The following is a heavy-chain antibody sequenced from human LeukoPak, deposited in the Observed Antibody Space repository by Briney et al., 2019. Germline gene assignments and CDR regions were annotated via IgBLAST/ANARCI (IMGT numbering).Heavy chain of an antibody. Sequence: ASVKVSCKASGGTFSSYAISWVRQAPGQGLEWMGGIIPIFGTANYAQKFQGRVTITADESTSTAYMELSSLRSEDTAVYYCARDLRLGIPDWYFDLWGRGTLVTVSS. CDR3: ARDLRLGIPDWYFDL. J-gene: IGHJ2*01. CDR1: GGTFSSYA. V-gene: IGHV1-69*13. D-gene: IGHD7-27*01. CDR2: IIPIFGTA.